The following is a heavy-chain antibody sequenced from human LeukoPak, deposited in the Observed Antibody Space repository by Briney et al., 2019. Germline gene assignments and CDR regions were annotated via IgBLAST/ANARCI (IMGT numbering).Heavy chain of an antibody. J-gene: IGHJ4*02. CDR1: GFTFSSYG. CDR3: AKDQGGYCTNGVCSTLDY. D-gene: IGHD2-8*01. CDR2: ISYDGSNK. Sequence: GRSLRLSCAASGFTFSSYGMHWVRQAPGKGLEWVAVISYDGSNKYYADSVKGRFTISRDNSKNTLYLQMNSLRAEDTAVYYCAKDQGGYCTNGVCSTLDYWGQGTLVTVSS. V-gene: IGHV3-30*18.